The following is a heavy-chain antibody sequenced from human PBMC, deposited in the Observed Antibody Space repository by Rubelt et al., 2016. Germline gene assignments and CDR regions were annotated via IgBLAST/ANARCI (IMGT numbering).Heavy chain of an antibody. CDR3: ARGSSVRSSNHHFDS. V-gene: IGHV4-59*01. D-gene: IGHD1-14*01. J-gene: IGHJ4*02. CDR2: IFYSGST. Sequence: QVQLQQSGPGLVKPSETLSLTCTVSGGSITDYYWSWIRQTPGKGLEWIGYIFYSGSTNYNPSLKSPVTISLDTSKNQVSLRRSSGTAADTAVYDCARGSSVRSSNHHFDSWGQGTLVTVSS. CDR1: GGSITDYY.